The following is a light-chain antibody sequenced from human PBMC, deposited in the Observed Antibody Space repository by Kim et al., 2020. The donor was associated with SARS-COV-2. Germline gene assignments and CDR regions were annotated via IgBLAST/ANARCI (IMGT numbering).Light chain of an antibody. CDR2: KDN. Sequence: VSPGQTAIITCSGDKLGEKYACWYQQKPGKSPVLVIFKDNKRPSGIPERFSGSNAGNTATLTISGTQAMDEADYYCQVWDSSTPVVFGGGTQLTVL. V-gene: IGLV3-1*01. J-gene: IGLJ2*01. CDR3: QVWDSSTPVV. CDR1: KLGEKY.